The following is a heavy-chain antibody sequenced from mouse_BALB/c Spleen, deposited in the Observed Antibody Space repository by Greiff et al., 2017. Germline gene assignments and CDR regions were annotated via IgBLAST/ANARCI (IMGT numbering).Heavy chain of an antibody. CDR1: GFTFSSYG. V-gene: IGHV5-6-3*01. Sequence: EVQGVESGAGLVQPGGSLKLSCAASGFTFSSYGMSWVRQTPEKRLELVANINSNGGSTYYPDSVKGRYTISRDNAQNTLYLQMSSLKSEDTAMYYCAGTGYYYAMDYGGRGTAVTVSS. CDR3: AGTGYYYAMDY. D-gene: IGHD4-1*01. CDR2: INSNGGST. J-gene: IGHJ4*01.